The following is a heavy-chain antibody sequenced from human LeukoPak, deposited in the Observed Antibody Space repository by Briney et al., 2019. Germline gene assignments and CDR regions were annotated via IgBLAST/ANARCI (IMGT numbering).Heavy chain of an antibody. CDR3: ARRRQYDSSLFWNFDL. CDR1: GGSFSGYY. D-gene: IGHD6-6*01. Sequence: KPSETLSLTCAVSGGSFSGYYWSWIRQSPGKGLEWIGEINHSGSTNYNPSLKSRVTISVDTSKNQFSLRLSSVTAADTAVYYCARRRQYDSSLFWNFDLWGRGTLVTVSS. V-gene: IGHV4-34*01. CDR2: INHSGST. J-gene: IGHJ2*01.